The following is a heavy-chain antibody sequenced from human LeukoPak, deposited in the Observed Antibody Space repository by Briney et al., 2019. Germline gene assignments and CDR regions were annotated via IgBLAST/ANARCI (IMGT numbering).Heavy chain of an antibody. CDR1: GFTFSSYS. V-gene: IGHV3-21*01. Sequence: GGSLRLSCAASGFTFSSYSMNWVRQAPGKGLEWVSSISSSSSYIYYADSVKSRFTISRDNAKNSLYLQMNSLRAEDTAVYYCARDSGQLWSMWGQGTLVTVSS. CDR2: ISSSSSYI. D-gene: IGHD5-18*01. CDR3: ARDSGQLWSM. J-gene: IGHJ4*02.